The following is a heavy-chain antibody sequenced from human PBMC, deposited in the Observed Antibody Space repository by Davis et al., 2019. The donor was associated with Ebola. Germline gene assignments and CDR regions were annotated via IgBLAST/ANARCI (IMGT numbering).Heavy chain of an antibody. CDR3: AKDLLESWSNYFDH. Sequence: PGGSLRLSCAASGFTFSTYGMHWVRQAPGKGLEWVAFMRNDENTKYYGDSVKGRFTISRDNSKSTLFLEMNSLRAEDTAVYYCAKDLLESWSNYFDHWGQGTLLTVSS. V-gene: IGHV3-30*02. D-gene: IGHD2-15*01. J-gene: IGHJ4*02. CDR2: MRNDENTK. CDR1: GFTFSTYG.